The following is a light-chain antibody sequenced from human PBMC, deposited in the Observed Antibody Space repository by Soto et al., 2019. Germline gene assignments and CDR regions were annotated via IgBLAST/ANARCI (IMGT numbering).Light chain of an antibody. CDR3: QQYNKFPSLT. V-gene: IGKV3-15*01. CDR2: GAS. Sequence: EIVMTQSPATLSVSPGERATLSCRASQSVSSNLAWYQQKPGQAPRLLIHGASTRATGIPARFSGSGSGTEFTLTIGSLQSEDFAVYYCQQYNKFPSLTFGGGTKVEIK. CDR1: QSVSSN. J-gene: IGKJ4*01.